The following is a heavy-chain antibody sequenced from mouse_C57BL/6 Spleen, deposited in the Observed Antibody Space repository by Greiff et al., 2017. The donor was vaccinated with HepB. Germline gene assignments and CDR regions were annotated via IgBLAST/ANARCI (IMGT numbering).Heavy chain of an antibody. Sequence: EVQLQQSGPELVKPGASVKISCKASGYTFTDYYMNWVKQSHGKSLEWIGDINPNNGGTSYNQKFKGKATLTVDKSSSTAYMELRSLTSEDSAVYYCARGITTGGSAMDYWGQGTSVTVSS. CDR3: ARGITTGGSAMDY. V-gene: IGHV1-26*01. J-gene: IGHJ4*01. D-gene: IGHD1-1*01. CDR1: GYTFTDYY. CDR2: INPNNGGT.